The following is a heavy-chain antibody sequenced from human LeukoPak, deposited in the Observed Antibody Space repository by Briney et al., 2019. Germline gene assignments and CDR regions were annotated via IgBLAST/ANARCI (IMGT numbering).Heavy chain of an antibody. V-gene: IGHV4-34*01. CDR1: GGSFSGYY. D-gene: IGHD3-10*01. J-gene: IGHJ4*02. CDR2: INHSGST. Sequence: SETLSLTCAVSGGSFSGYYWSWIRQPPGKGLEWIGEINHSGSTNYNPSLKSRVTISVETSKNQFSLKLTSVTAADTAVYYCARGPTMVRGARYYFDYWGQGTLVTVYS. CDR3: ARGPTMVRGARYYFDY.